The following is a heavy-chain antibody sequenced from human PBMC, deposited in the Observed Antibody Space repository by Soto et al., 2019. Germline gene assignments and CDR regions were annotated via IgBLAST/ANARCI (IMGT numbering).Heavy chain of an antibody. CDR1: GGTFSSYT. Sequence: SVKVSCKASGGTFSSYTISWVRQAPGQGLEWMGRIIPILGIANYAQKFQGRVTITADKSTSTAYMELSSLRSEDTAVYYCARTLVRGVPSFTLYYGMDVWGQGTTVTVSS. D-gene: IGHD3-10*01. CDR3: ARTLVRGVPSFTLYYGMDV. V-gene: IGHV1-69*02. CDR2: IIPILGIA. J-gene: IGHJ6*02.